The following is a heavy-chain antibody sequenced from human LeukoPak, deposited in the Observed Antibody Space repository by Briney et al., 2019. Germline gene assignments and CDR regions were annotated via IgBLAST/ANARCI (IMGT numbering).Heavy chain of an antibody. CDR3: ARRGEWEPLDY. CDR2: ISSSSSYI. J-gene: IGHJ4*02. CDR1: GFTFSPYA. V-gene: IGHV3-21*01. Sequence: PGGSLRLSCAASGFTFSPYAMHWVRQAPGKGLEWVSSISSSSSYIYYADSVKGRFTISRDNAKNSLYLQMNSLRAEDTAVYYCARRGEWEPLDYWGQGTLVTVSS. D-gene: IGHD1-26*01.